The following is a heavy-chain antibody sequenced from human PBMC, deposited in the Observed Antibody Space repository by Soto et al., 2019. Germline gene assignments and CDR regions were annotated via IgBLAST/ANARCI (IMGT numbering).Heavy chain of an antibody. CDR3: ARAFYGMDV. J-gene: IGHJ6*02. CDR2: IVWDDEK. Sequence: SGLTIKTNRKRVAWIRQPPGKSLEWLARIVWDDEKLYSTSLMTMLTISKDTSKDQVVLTMNNMDPADTATYYCARAFYGMDVRGQGTTVTVSS. V-gene: IGHV2-70*04. CDR1: GLTIKTNRKR.